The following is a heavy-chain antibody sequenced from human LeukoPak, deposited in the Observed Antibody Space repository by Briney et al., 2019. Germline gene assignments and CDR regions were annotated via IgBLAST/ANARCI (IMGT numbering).Heavy chain of an antibody. V-gene: IGHV3-9*01. CDR3: AKDTELSGSYEMFGAFDI. Sequence: GGSLRLSCAASGFTFDDYAMHWVRQAPGKGLEWVSGISWNSGSIGYADSVKGRFTISRDNAKNSLYLQMNSLRAEDTALYYCAKDTELSGSYEMFGAFDIWGQGTMVTVSS. CDR2: ISWNSGSI. CDR1: GFTFDDYA. J-gene: IGHJ3*02. D-gene: IGHD1-26*01.